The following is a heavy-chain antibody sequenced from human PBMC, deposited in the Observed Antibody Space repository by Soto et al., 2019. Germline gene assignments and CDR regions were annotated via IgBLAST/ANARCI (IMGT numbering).Heavy chain of an antibody. D-gene: IGHD3-10*01. V-gene: IGHV4-30-4*01. J-gene: IGHJ6*02. Sequence: QVQLQESGPSLVKPLQTLSLTCTVSGDSINSGDYYWSWIRQPPGRGLEWVGYSFYSGITDYNPSLKSRMTISMDTSKTQFSLRLNSVTAADTAVYFCARWSGVGVAGMDVWGQGTTVSVSS. CDR2: SFYSGIT. CDR1: GDSINSGDYY. CDR3: ARWSGVGVAGMDV.